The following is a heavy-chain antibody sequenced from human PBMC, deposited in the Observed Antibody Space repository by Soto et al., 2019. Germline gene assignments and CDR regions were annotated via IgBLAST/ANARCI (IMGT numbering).Heavy chain of an antibody. D-gene: IGHD1-20*01. CDR3: ARAMSRCLTQYNWPDA. CDR1: GETFRHHG. Sequence: APVKVSCKASGETFRHHGIIWVRLAPGQGLEWVGGVIPVFGAINYAQNFQGRVTTAADGSTKTSYMELSSLRSEDKAVYYCARAMSRCLTQYNWPDAWGXGTLVTVAA. V-gene: IGHV1-69*13. CDR2: VIPVFGAI. J-gene: IGHJ5*02.